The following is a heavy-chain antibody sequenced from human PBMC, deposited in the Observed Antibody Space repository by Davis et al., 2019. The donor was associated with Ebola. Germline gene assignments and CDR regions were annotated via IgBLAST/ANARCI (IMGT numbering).Heavy chain of an antibody. J-gene: IGHJ6*03. CDR3: GRDLERRDGSSWSYYYYYMDV. CDR1: GYTFTGHY. Sequence: ASVKVSCKTSGYTFTGHYVHWVRQAPGQGLEWMGWINPNSGGTNYAQKFQGRVTMTRDTSISTAYMELSSLRSDDTAVYYCGRDLERRDGSSWSYYYYYMDVWGKGTTVTVSS. D-gene: IGHD6-13*01. V-gene: IGHV1-2*02. CDR2: INPNSGGT.